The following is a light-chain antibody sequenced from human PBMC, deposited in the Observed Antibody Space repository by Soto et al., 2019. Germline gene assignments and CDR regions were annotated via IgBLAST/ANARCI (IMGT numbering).Light chain of an antibody. CDR3: QQTYSTPFT. V-gene: IGKV1-39*01. Sequence: DIQMTQSPSSLSASVGDRGTITCRASQNISNYLNWYRQKPGKAPKILIYAASSLQSGVPSRFSGSGSGTDFTLTISNLQPEDFATYYCQQTYSTPFTFGPGTKVDIK. CDR1: QNISNY. CDR2: AAS. J-gene: IGKJ3*01.